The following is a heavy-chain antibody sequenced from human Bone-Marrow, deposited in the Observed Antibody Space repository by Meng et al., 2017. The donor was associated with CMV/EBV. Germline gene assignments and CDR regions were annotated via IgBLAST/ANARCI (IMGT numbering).Heavy chain of an antibody. CDR2: ISSSSSYI. V-gene: IGHV3-21*01. Sequence: GESLKISCAASGFTFSSYSMNWVRQAPGKGLEWVSSISSSSSYIYYADSVKGRFTISRDNAKNSLYLQMNSLRAEDTAVYYCARDRGITIFGVDPSGLDYWGQGTLVTVSS. J-gene: IGHJ4*02. CDR1: GFTFSSYS. D-gene: IGHD3-3*01. CDR3: ARDRGITIFGVDPSGLDY.